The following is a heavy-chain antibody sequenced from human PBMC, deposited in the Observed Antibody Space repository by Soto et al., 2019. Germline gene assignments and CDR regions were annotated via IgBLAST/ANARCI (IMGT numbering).Heavy chain of an antibody. CDR1: GVSLSTNP. J-gene: IGHJ4*02. CDR2: TGSGTGPG. Sequence: SVKVSCKASGVSLSTNPISWVRQAPGQGLEWMGGTGSGTGPGNHAQKFQGRLTVTADKSTSTVYMELTNLSSEDTAVYYCARRDSGGFYRFFDSWGQGTLVTVSS. D-gene: IGHD2-15*01. CDR3: ARRDSGGFYRFFDS. V-gene: IGHV1-69*06.